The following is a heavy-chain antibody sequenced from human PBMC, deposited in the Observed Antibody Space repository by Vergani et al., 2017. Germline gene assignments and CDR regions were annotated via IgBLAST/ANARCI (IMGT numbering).Heavy chain of an antibody. D-gene: IGHD1-26*01. V-gene: IGHV1-2*02. CDR2: ISPKTGDT. CDR1: ESTFSDYN. CDR3: AHSWNFGRRDWFDS. Sequence: QVQLMQSGPVMKKPGGSMKVSCQASESTFSDYNIHWVRQAPGQGLQWMGWISPKTGDTDYLQRFQARVTMTSDASTKTVYLKMTRLTSDDTAIYYCAHSWNFGRRDWFDSWGPGTLVTVSS. J-gene: IGHJ5*01.